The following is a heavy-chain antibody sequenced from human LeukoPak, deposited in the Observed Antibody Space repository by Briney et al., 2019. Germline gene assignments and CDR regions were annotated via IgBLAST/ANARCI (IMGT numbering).Heavy chain of an antibody. CDR3: ARDRVNYFDY. CDR2: IKQDGSEK. D-gene: IGHD2-21*01. V-gene: IGHV3-7*01. J-gene: IGHJ4*02. CDR1: GFTFIGFW. Sequence: PGGSLGLSGAAPGFTFIGFWRGGVRQAQGKGLEWVANIKQDGSEKYYVDYVKGRFTISRDNAQNSLYLQMNSLRAEDTAVYYCARDRVNYFDYWGQGTLVTVSS.